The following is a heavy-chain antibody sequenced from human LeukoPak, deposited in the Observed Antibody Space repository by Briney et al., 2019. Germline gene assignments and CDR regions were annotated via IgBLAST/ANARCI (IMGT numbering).Heavy chain of an antibody. CDR3: ARWDPVDTAMVDY. CDR2: IYYSGST. J-gene: IGHJ4*02. V-gene: IGHV4-39*07. D-gene: IGHD5-18*01. Sequence: SETLSLTCTVSGGSIDSSSYYWGWIREPPGKGLEWIGSIYYSGSTYYNPTLKSRVTISVDTSKNQFSLKLSSVTAADTAVYYCARWDPVDTAMVDYWGQGTLVTVSS. CDR1: GGSIDSSSYY.